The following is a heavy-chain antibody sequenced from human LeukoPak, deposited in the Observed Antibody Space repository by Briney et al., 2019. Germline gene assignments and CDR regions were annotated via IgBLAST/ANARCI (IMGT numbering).Heavy chain of an antibody. Sequence: SSETLSLTCAVYGGSFSGYYWSWIRQPPGKGLEWIGEINHSGSTNYNPSLKSRVTISVDTSKNQFSLKLTSVTAADTAVYYCARLLSSTTTWHIDYWGQGTLVTAST. CDR3: ARLLSSTTTWHIDY. D-gene: IGHD2-2*01. J-gene: IGHJ4*02. CDR2: INHSGST. CDR1: GGSFSGYY. V-gene: IGHV4-34*01.